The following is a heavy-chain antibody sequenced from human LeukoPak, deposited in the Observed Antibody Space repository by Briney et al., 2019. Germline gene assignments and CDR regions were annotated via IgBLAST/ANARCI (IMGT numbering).Heavy chain of an antibody. CDR2: ISGSGDNT. V-gene: IGHV3-23*01. J-gene: IGHJ4*02. D-gene: IGHD3-22*01. CDR3: AKGSYYDSSGSFYFDY. CDR1: GFTLSSFA. Sequence: PGGSLRLSCEASGFTLSSFAMSWVRQAPGKGLEWVSGISGSGDNTYYADSVKGRFTISRDNSKNTLYVQVNSLGTEDTAAYYCAKGSYYDSSGSFYFDYWGQGTLVTVSS.